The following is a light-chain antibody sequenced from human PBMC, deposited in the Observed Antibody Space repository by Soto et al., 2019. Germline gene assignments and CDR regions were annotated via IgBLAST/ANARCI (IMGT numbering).Light chain of an antibody. CDR2: STS. V-gene: IGLV8-61*01. Sequence: QAVVTQEPSFSVSPGGIVTLTCGLTSGSVSTSYYPSWYQQTPGQPPRTLIYSTSARSSGVPDRFSGSILGNKAALTITGAQADDESDYYCVLYMGAGVSVFGGGTKLTVL. CDR3: VLYMGAGVSV. J-gene: IGLJ3*02. CDR1: SGSVSTSYY.